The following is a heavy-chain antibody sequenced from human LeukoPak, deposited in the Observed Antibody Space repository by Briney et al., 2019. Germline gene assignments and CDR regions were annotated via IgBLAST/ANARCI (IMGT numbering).Heavy chain of an antibody. CDR1: GFTFSSYS. Sequence: SGGSLRLSCAASGFTFSSYSMNWVRQAPGKGLEWVSSISSSSSYIYYADSVKGRFTISRDNAKNSLYLQMNSLRAEDTAVYYCARDKSSIGAFDIWGQGTMVTVSS. J-gene: IGHJ3*02. D-gene: IGHD3-3*02. V-gene: IGHV3-21*01. CDR3: ARDKSSIGAFDI. CDR2: ISSSSSYI.